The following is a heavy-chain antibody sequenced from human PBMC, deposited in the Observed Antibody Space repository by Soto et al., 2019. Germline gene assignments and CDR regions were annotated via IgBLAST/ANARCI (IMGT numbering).Heavy chain of an antibody. CDR3: AIFPWIPRLRFLEWLPHYYYGMDV. Sequence: ASVEVSCRASGYTFTSYDINWVRQATGQGPEWMGWMNPNSGNTGYAQKFQGRVTMTRNTSISTAYMELSSLRSEDTAVYYCAIFPWIPRLRFLEWLPHYYYGMDVWGQGTTVTVSS. J-gene: IGHJ6*02. V-gene: IGHV1-8*01. CDR1: GYTFTSYD. CDR2: MNPNSGNT. D-gene: IGHD3-3*01.